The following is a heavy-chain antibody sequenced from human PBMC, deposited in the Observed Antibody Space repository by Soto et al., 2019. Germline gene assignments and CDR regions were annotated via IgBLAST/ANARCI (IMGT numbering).Heavy chain of an antibody. J-gene: IGHJ4*02. CDR1: GGSISSGGYY. V-gene: IGHV4-31*03. CDR3: ASSNCSGGSCYDDY. Sequence: QVQLQESGPGLVKPSQTLSLTCTVSGGSISSGGYYWSWIRQHPGKGLEWIGYIYYSGSTYYNPSLKSGVTISVDTSKHQHSEKLGSVIAAGTVVYYCASSNCSGGSCYDDYWGQETMVTVSS. CDR2: IYYSGST. D-gene: IGHD2-15*01.